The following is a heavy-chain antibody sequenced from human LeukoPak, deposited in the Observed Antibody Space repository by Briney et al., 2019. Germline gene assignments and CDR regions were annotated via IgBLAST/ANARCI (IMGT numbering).Heavy chain of an antibody. CDR2: IRSKTYGGTP. CDR1: GFTFGDYA. D-gene: IGHD5-12*01. Sequence: GGSLRLSCTGSGFTFGDYAMTWVRQAPGKGLEWVGFIRSKTYGGTPEYAASVKGRFTISRDDSKSIAYLQMNSLKTEDTAVYYCTRDVGYTAYYFDYWGQGTLVTVSS. J-gene: IGHJ4*02. V-gene: IGHV3-49*04. CDR3: TRDVGYTAYYFDY.